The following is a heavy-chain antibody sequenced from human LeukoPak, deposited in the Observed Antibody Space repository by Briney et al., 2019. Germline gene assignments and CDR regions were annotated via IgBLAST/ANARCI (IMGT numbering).Heavy chain of an antibody. V-gene: IGHV3-23*01. D-gene: IGHD2-2*01. CDR3: AILIVVVPAAADAFDI. Sequence: GGSLRLSCAASGFTFSSYAMRWVRQAPGKGLDWVSGISGSGGSAFYADSVKGRFTISRNNSKNTLYLQMNSLRAEDTAVYYCAILIVVVPAAADAFDIWGQGTMVTVSS. J-gene: IGHJ3*02. CDR1: GFTFSSYA. CDR2: ISGSGGSA.